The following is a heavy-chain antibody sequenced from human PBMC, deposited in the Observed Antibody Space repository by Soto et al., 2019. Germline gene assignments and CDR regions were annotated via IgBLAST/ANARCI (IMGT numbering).Heavy chain of an antibody. D-gene: IGHD6-13*01. CDR3: ATSYGNAWYTY. J-gene: IGHJ4*02. Sequence: SETLSLTCSVSGGSIISRDYYWVWVRRAPGRGPQWIGNIFYNGRTDYNPSIKSRLTISVDRSKNQFTLQLTSVTVADTAVYYCATSYGNAWYTYWGQGTQVTVSS. CDR2: IFYNGRT. CDR1: GGSIISRDYY. V-gene: IGHV4-39*06.